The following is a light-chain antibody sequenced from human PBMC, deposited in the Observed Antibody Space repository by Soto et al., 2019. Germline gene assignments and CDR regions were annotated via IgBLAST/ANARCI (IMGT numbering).Light chain of an antibody. CDR2: GDT. J-gene: IGLJ2*01. Sequence: QSVLTQPPSVSGAPGQRVTISCTGSSSNIGAGYDGHWYQQLPGTAPKLLISGDTNRPSGVPDRFSGSKSGTSASLAITGLQAEEEADYYCQSYDNSLSAWLFGGGTKVNVL. CDR1: SSNIGAGYD. CDR3: QSYDNSLSAWL. V-gene: IGLV1-40*01.